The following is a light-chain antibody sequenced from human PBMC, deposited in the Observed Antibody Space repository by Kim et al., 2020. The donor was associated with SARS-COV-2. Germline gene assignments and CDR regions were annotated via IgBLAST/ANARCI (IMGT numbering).Light chain of an antibody. CDR3: QSYDSNLRGSGV. J-gene: IGLJ3*02. V-gene: IGLV1-40*01. CDR1: SSNISDVCD. CDR2: GNS. Sequence: VPSSSTGGSSNISDVCDLHYCHQFQRTAATRLIYGNSNRPSGVPDLFSGSTSATSASLAITGLHAEDDADYYCQSYDSNLRGSGVFGGGTQLTVL.